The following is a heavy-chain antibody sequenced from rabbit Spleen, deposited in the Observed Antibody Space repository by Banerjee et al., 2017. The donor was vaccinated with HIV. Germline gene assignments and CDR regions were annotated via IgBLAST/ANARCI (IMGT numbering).Heavy chain of an antibody. CDR2: IYSSNSIT. CDR1: GFSFSSSYY. D-gene: IGHD4-2*01. CDR3: ARGGYGGHIYSMGL. V-gene: IGHV1S45*01. J-gene: IGHJ4*01. Sequence: QERLVESGGGLVKPEGSLTLTCTASGFSFSSSYYMYWVRQAPGKGLEWIGCIYSSNSITWYASWAKGRFTISKTSSTTVTLQMTSLTDADTATYFCARGGYGGHIYSMGLWGPGTLVTVS.